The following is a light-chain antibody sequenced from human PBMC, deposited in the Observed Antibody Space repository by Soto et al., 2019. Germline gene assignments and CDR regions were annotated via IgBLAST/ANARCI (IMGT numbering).Light chain of an antibody. CDR2: AAS. CDR1: QGISSY. Sequence: DIQLTQSPSFLSASVGDRVTITCRASQGISSYLAWYQQKPGKAPKLLIYAASTLQSGVPSRFSGSESGTEFTLTNSSLQPEDFATYYCQQLNTYPFTFGGGTKVEIK. J-gene: IGKJ4*01. CDR3: QQLNTYPFT. V-gene: IGKV1-9*01.